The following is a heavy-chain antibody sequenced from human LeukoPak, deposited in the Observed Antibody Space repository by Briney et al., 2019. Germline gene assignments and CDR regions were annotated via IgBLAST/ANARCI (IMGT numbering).Heavy chain of an antibody. CDR2: IYYSGST. D-gene: IGHD3-9*01. CDR3: ARYSPLLRYFDY. V-gene: IGHV4-39*01. CDR1: GGSFSSYY. J-gene: IGHJ4*02. Sequence: SETLSLTCAVYGGSFSSYYWGWIRQPPGKGLEWIGSIYYSGSTYYNPSLKSRVTISVDTSKNQFSLKLSSVTAADTAVYYCARYSPLLRYFDYWGQGTLVTVSS.